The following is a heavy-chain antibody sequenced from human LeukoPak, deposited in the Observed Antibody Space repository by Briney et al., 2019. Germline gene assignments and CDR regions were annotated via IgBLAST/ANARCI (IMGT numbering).Heavy chain of an antibody. J-gene: IGHJ4*02. CDR3: ARTALVNDFWTAYFDY. D-gene: IGHD3/OR15-3a*01. Sequence: GASVKVSCKASGGTFSNYAVSWVRQAPGQGLEWKGGIIPTFDSPIYAQRFQGRVSITTDALTRTVYMELSSLRSDDTAIYFCARTALVNDFWTAYFDYWGQGTLVTVSS. CDR1: GGTFSNYA. V-gene: IGHV1-69*05. CDR2: IIPTFDSP.